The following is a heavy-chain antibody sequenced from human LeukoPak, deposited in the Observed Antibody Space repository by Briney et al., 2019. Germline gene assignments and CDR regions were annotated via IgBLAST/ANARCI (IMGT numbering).Heavy chain of an antibody. CDR1: GFTFSSYG. Sequence: GGSLRLSCAASGFTFSSYGMHWVRQAPGKGLEWVAFIRYDGSSKYYADSVKGRFTISRDNSKNTLYLQMNSLRAEDTAVYYCAKDGTTGSSHYFDYWGQGTLVTVSS. CDR2: IRYDGSSK. D-gene: IGHD6-6*01. CDR3: AKDGTTGSSHYFDY. V-gene: IGHV3-30*02. J-gene: IGHJ4*02.